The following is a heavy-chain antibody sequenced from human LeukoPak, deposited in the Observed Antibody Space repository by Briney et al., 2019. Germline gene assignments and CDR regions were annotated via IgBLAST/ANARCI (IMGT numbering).Heavy chain of an antibody. Sequence: EGSLRLSCAASGFTFSSYEMNWVRQAPGKGLEWVSYISSSGSTIYYADSVKGRFTISRDNAKNSLYLQMNSLRAEDTAVYYCARVKRVAAPVDLDYWGQGTLVTVSS. CDR2: ISSSGSTI. CDR1: GFTFSSYE. CDR3: ARVKRVAAPVDLDY. V-gene: IGHV3-48*03. D-gene: IGHD2-15*01. J-gene: IGHJ4*02.